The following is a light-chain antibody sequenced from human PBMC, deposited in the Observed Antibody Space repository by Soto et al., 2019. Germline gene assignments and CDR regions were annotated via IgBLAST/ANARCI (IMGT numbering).Light chain of an antibody. Sequence: QSALTQPPSASGSPGQSVTISCTGTSSDIGAYNYVSWYQQHPGKVPKLVIYEVSERPSGVPDRFSGSKSGNTASLTVSGLQPEDEADYYCSSRAGSTNVVFGGGTKLAVL. CDR2: EVS. CDR3: SSRAGSTNVV. J-gene: IGLJ3*02. V-gene: IGLV2-8*01. CDR1: SSDIGAYNY.